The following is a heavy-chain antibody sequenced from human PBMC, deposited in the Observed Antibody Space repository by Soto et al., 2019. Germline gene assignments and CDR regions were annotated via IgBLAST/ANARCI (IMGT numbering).Heavy chain of an antibody. D-gene: IGHD5-12*01. V-gene: IGHV4-4*02. Sequence: QVQLQESGPGLVKPSWTLSLTCAVSGDSISNSKWRNWVRQPPGKGLEWIGESEHSGSTNYNPSLTSRVTISVDKSKNQFSLKLTSVTSADTAVYYCARDGYSRSFDPWGQGTMVTVSS. CDR1: GDSISNSKW. CDR3: ARDGYSRSFDP. CDR2: SEHSGST. J-gene: IGHJ5*02.